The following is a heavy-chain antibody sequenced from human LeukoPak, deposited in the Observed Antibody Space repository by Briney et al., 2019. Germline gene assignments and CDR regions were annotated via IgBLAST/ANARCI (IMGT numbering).Heavy chain of an antibody. J-gene: IGHJ4*02. CDR1: GYTFTGYY. Sequence: ASVTVSCKASGYTFTGYYMHWVRQAPGQGLEWMGWINPNSGGTNYAQKFQGTVTMTRDTSISTAYMELSRLRSDDTAVYYCARGDFWSGSPFDYWGQGTLVTVSS. V-gene: IGHV1-2*02. CDR3: ARGDFWSGSPFDY. CDR2: INPNSGGT. D-gene: IGHD3-3*01.